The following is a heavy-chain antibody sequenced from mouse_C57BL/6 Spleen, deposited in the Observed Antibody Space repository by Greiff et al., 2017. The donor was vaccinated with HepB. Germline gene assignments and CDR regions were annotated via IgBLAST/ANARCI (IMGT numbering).Heavy chain of an antibody. D-gene: IGHD1-1*01. Sequence: EVKLVESGGGLVKPGGSLKLSCAASGFTFSDYGMHWVRQAPEKWLEWVAYISSGSSTIYYADTVKGRFTISRDNAKNTLFLQMTSLRSEDTAMYYCARGTTVRYFDVWGTGTTVTVSS. J-gene: IGHJ1*03. CDR3: ARGTTVRYFDV. V-gene: IGHV5-17*01. CDR1: GFTFSDYG. CDR2: ISSGSSTI.